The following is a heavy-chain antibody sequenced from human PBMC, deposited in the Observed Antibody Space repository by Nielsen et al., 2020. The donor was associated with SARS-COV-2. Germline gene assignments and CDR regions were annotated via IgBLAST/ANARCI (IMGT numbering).Heavy chain of an antibody. CDR3: AKATAVTTSPI. J-gene: IGHJ3*02. Sequence: GESLKISCAAPGFTFSSYAMSWVRQAPGKGLEWVSAISGSGGSTYYADSVKGRFTISRDNSKNTLYLQMNSLRAEDTAVYYCAKATAVTTSPIWGQGTMVTVSS. CDR2: ISGSGGST. V-gene: IGHV3-23*01. CDR1: GFTFSSYA. D-gene: IGHD4-17*01.